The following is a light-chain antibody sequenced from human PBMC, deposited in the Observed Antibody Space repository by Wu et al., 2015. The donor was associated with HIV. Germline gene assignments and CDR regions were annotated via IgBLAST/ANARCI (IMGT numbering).Light chain of an antibody. CDR2: GAS. CDR1: QNVSSSY. Sequence: EIVMTQSPATLSVSPGERATLSCRASQNVSSSYLAWYQQKPGQAPRLLIYGASSRAAGIPDRFRGSGSGTDFTLTVNRLEPEDFAVYYCQQYGSSPYSFGQGT. J-gene: IGKJ2*03. CDR3: QQYGSSPYS. V-gene: IGKV3-20*01.